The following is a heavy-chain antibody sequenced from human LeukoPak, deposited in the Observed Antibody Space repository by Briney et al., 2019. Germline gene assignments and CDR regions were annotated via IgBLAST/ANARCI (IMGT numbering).Heavy chain of an antibody. CDR3: TRTYCSSTSCYTELFDP. CDR1: GFTFSTYW. D-gene: IGHD2-2*02. CDR2: INRGGSET. V-gene: IGHV3-74*01. J-gene: IGHJ5*02. Sequence: GGSLTLSCAASGFTFSTYWMHGVRQTPGKGLLWVSRINRGGSETTYADSVKGRFTISRDNAKNTLYLQMNSLRAEDTAVYYCTRTYCSSTSCYTELFDPWGQGTLVTVSS.